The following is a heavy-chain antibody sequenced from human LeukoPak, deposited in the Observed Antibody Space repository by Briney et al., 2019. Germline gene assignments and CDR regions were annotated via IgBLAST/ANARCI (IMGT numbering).Heavy chain of an antibody. V-gene: IGHV4-39*01. J-gene: IGHJ4*02. Sequence: SETLSLTCTVSGGSISSSSYYWGWIRQPPGKGLEWIGSIYYSGSTYYNPSLKSRVTISVDTSKNQFSLKLSSVTAADTAVYYCARHLSSYYDSSGYLDYWGQGTLVTVSS. CDR2: IYYSGST. CDR3: ARHLSSYYDSSGYLDY. CDR1: GGSISSSSYY. D-gene: IGHD3-22*01.